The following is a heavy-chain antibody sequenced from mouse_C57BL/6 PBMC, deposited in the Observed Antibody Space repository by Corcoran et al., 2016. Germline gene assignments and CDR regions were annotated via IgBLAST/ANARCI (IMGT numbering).Heavy chain of an antibody. Sequence: QVQLVATGGGLVRPGNSLELSCITSGFTFSSHRMHWFRQPPGKRLEWLAVIAVKSDSFGANYAESVKGRFAISRDDSKSIVYLEMNRLREEDTATYFCSRGSSEGFPHWGQGTLVTVSA. CDR3: SRGSSEGFPH. V-gene: IGHV13-2*01. CDR2: IAVKSDSFGA. D-gene: IGHD6-1*01. CDR1: GFTFSSHR. J-gene: IGHJ3*01.